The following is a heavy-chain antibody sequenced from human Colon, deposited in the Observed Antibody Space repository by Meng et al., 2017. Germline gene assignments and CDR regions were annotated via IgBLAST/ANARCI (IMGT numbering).Heavy chain of an antibody. J-gene: IGHJ4*02. CDR3: ARDTLYGTDY. V-gene: IGHV4-31*03. CDR1: GGSIKSGGYH. CDR2: MSDSGTT. D-gene: IGHD4-17*01. Sequence: QVHLQESGPGLVRPSDDLSLGCTVSGGSIKSGGYHWSWVRQHPGKGLEYIGFMSDSGTTDYNPSLRSRVSISEIGSSKNQFSLTLRSVTAADTATYFCARDTLYGTDYWGQGVLVTVSS.